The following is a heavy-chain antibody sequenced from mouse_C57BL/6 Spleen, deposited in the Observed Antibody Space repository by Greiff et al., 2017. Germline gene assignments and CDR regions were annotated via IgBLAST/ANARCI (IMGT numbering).Heavy chain of an antibody. D-gene: IGHD2-4*01. V-gene: IGHV5-17*01. J-gene: IGHJ2*01. Sequence: EVQLVESGGGLVKPGGSLKLSCAASGFTFSDYGMHWVRQAPEKGLEWVAYISSGSSTIYYADTVKGRFTISRDNAKNTLFLQMTSLRSEDTAMYYCARFDYDGGYFDYWGQGTTLPVSS. CDR2: ISSGSSTI. CDR1: GFTFSDYG. CDR3: ARFDYDGGYFDY.